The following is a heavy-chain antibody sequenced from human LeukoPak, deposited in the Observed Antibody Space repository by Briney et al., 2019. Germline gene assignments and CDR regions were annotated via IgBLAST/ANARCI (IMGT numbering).Heavy chain of an antibody. J-gene: IGHJ3*02. D-gene: IGHD3-10*01. CDR3: ARVWFGELVYAFDI. Sequence: SETLSLTCTVSGGSISSGSYYWSWIRQPAGKGLEWIGRICTSGSTNYNPSLKSRVTISVDTSKNQFFLKLSSVTAADTAVYYCARVWFGELVYAFDIWGQGTMVTVSS. CDR1: GGSISSGSYY. V-gene: IGHV4-61*02. CDR2: ICTSGST.